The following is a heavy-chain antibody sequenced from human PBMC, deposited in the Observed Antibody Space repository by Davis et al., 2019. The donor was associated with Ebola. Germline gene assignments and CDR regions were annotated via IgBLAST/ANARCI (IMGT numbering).Heavy chain of an antibody. Sequence: GESLKISCAASGFTFSSYAMHWVRQVPGKGLEWVAVISYDGSNKYYADSVKGRFTISRDNSKNTLYLQMNSLRAEDTAVYYCARDFGREGYYYYYGMDVWGQGTTVTVSS. CDR1: GFTFSSYA. D-gene: IGHD3-10*01. CDR2: ISYDGSNK. V-gene: IGHV3-30-3*01. J-gene: IGHJ6*02. CDR3: ARDFGREGYYYYYGMDV.